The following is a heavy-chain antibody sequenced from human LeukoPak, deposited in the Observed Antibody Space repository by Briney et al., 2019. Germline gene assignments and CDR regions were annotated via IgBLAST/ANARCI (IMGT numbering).Heavy chain of an antibody. CDR2: IWSDGTNK. Sequence: PGGSLSLSCAASGFTFSSYGMHWVRQAPGKGLEWVAVIWSDGTNKYYADSLKGRFTISRDNSKNTLYLQMNSLRAEDTAIYYCARDPVENSRSSDLYYFHYWGQGTPVTVSS. CDR3: ARDPVENSRSSDLYYFHY. J-gene: IGHJ4*02. CDR1: GFTFSSYG. V-gene: IGHV3-33*01. D-gene: IGHD4-11*01.